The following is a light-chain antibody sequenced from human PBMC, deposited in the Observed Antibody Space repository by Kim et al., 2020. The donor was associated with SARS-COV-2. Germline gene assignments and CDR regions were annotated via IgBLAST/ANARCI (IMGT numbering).Light chain of an antibody. J-gene: IGLJ3*02. CDR1: SSNIGSKY. CDR3: GTWDSSLSAGV. V-gene: IGLV1-51*01. Sequence: QSVLTQPPSMSAAPGQKVTISCSGNSSNIGSKYVSWYQHLPGTAPKLLIYDNNKRPSGIPDRFSGSKSGTSATLGITGLQTGDEADYYCGTWDSSLSAGVFGGGTQLTVL. CDR2: DNN.